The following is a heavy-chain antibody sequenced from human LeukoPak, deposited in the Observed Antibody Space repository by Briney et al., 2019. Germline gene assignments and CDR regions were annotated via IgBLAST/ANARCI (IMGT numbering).Heavy chain of an antibody. CDR2: INHSGST. CDR1: GGSFSGYY. V-gene: IGHV4-34*01. Sequence: SETLSLTCAVYGGSFSGYYWSWIRQPPGKGLEWIGEINHSGSTNYNPSLKSRVTISVDTSKNQFSLKLSSVTAADTAVYYCARRLGYCSSTSCYRFDYWGQGTLVTVSS. J-gene: IGHJ4*02. CDR3: ARRLGYCSSTSCYRFDY. D-gene: IGHD2-2*01.